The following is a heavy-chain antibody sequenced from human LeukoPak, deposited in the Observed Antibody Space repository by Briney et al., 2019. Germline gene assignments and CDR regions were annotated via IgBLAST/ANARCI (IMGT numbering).Heavy chain of an antibody. V-gene: IGHV3-9*01. Sequence: GRSLRLSCAASGFTFDDYAMYWVRQAPGKGLEWVSGISWNSGSIGYADSVKGRFTISRDNAKNSLYLQMNSLRAEDTALYYCAKGSSWYPSDAFDIWGQGTMVTVSS. CDR2: ISWNSGSI. CDR3: AKGSSWYPSDAFDI. CDR1: GFTFDDYA. J-gene: IGHJ3*02. D-gene: IGHD6-13*01.